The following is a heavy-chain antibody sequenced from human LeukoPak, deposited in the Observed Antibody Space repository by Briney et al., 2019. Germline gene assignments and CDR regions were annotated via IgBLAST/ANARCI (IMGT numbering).Heavy chain of an antibody. Sequence: SETLSLTCAVYGGSFSAFFWSWIRQSPGKGLEWIGEISHNGTTNYSPSLKSRITISVDSPKNQFSLHVKSVTAADTAVYYCARRRLRFHPGFDPWGQGTLVTVSS. CDR1: GGSFSAFF. D-gene: IGHD3-3*01. V-gene: IGHV4-34*01. CDR2: ISHNGTT. J-gene: IGHJ5*02. CDR3: ARRRLRFHPGFDP.